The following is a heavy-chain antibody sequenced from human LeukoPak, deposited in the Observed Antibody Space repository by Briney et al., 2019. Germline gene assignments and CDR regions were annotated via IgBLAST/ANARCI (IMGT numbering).Heavy chain of an antibody. CDR2: INHSGST. V-gene: IGHV4-34*01. CDR1: GGSFSGYY. CDR3: ARGLLEQQLEARIFDY. Sequence: SETLSLTCAVYGGSFSGYYWSWIRQPPGKGLGWIGEINHSGSTNYNPSLKSRVTISVDTSKNQFSLKLSSVTAADTAVYYCARGLLEQQLEARIFDYWGQGTLVTVSS. J-gene: IGHJ4*02. D-gene: IGHD6-13*01.